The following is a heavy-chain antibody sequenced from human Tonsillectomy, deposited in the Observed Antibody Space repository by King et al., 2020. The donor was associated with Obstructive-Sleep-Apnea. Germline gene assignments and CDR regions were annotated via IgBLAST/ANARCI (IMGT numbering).Heavy chain of an antibody. CDR2: ISSCGSTL. CDR3: ARVSYSSGWAPTYYFDY. Sequence: VQLVESGGGLVKPGGSLRLSCAASGFTFSDYYMSWIRQAPGKGLEWVSYISSCGSTLYYAISVKGGFTISRDNAKNSLYLQMNSLRAEVTAVYYCARVSYSSGWAPTYYFDYWGQGTLVTVSS. J-gene: IGHJ4*02. D-gene: IGHD6-19*01. V-gene: IGHV3-11*01. CDR1: GFTFSDYY.